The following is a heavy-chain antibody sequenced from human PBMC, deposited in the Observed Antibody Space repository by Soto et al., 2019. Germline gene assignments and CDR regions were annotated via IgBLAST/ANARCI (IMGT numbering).Heavy chain of an antibody. CDR2: TSPSSSYI. CDR1: GFTFSSYG. J-gene: IGHJ4*02. Sequence: GGSLRLSCAASGFTFSSYGMNWVRQAPGKGLDLVSSTSPSSSYIYYADSVKGRFTISRDNAKNSLYLQMNSLRAEDTAVYYCARDRALFDDWGQGTMVTVSS. CDR3: ARDRALFDD. V-gene: IGHV3-21*01.